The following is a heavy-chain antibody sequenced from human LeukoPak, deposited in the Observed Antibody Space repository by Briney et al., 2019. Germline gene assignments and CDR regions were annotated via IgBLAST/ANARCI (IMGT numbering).Heavy chain of an antibody. CDR2: INHNGST. CDR3: ARPPYYYDSSGQD. CDR1: RWSFSCYY. D-gene: IGHD3-22*01. J-gene: IGHJ4*02. Sequence: SETLSLTCAVYRWSFSCYYWTWIPQPPGKGLEWIGEINHNGSTNYNPSLKSQVTISVDTSKHRLSMKLSSVTDADTAVYYCARPPYYYDSSGQDWGQGTLVTVSS. V-gene: IGHV4-34*01.